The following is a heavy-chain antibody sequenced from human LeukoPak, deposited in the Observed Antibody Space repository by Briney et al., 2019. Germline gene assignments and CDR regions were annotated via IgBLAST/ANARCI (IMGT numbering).Heavy chain of an antibody. CDR2: IYYSGYT. D-gene: IGHD3-9*01. CDR3: ARGSDIVTGYYIDL. J-gene: IGHJ4*02. CDR1: GGSISRGDYY. Sequence: SDTLSLTCSVSGGSISRGDYYWSWIRQPPGKGLEWIGYIYYSGYTHYNPSLKTRVIISVDTSNNQFSLKLNSVTAADTAVYYCARGSDIVTGYYIDLWGRGTQVTVSS. V-gene: IGHV4-30-4*02.